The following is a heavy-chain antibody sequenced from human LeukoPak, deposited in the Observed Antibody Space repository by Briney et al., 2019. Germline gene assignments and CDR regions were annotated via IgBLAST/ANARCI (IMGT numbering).Heavy chain of an antibody. J-gene: IGHJ4*02. CDR2: ISGSGGST. CDR1: GFTFSSSA. Sequence: GGSLRLSCAASGFTFSSSAMSWVRQAPGKGLEWVSAISGSGGSTYYADSVKGRFTISRDNSKNTLYLQMNSLRAEDTAVYYCAKDGDYYGSGSYYGVSEFDYWGQGTLVTVSS. CDR3: AKDGDYYGSGSYYGVSEFDY. V-gene: IGHV3-23*01. D-gene: IGHD3-10*01.